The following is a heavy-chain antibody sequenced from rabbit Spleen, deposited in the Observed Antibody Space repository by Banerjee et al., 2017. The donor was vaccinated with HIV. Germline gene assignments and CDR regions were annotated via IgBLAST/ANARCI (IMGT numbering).Heavy chain of an antibody. D-gene: IGHD8-1*01. CDR3: ARDAGTGDYIDVYFNL. Sequence: QEQLVESGGGLVQPEGSLTLTCTASGFSFSPVNWIYWVRQAPGKGLEWIGTIYAGSTGTTDYARWAKGRFTISKTSSTTVTLQMTSLTAADTATYFCARDAGTGDYIDVYFNLWGPGTLFTVS. V-gene: IGHV1S45*01. CDR1: GFSFSPVNW. CDR2: IYAGSTGTT. J-gene: IGHJ4*01.